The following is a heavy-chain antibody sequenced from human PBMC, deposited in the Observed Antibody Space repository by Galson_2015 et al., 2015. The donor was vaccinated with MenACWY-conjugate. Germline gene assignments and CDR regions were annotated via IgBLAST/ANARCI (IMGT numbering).Heavy chain of an antibody. J-gene: IGHJ4*02. CDR2: ISAYNGNS. CDR1: GYTFTSQG. V-gene: IGHV1-18*01. D-gene: IGHD5-12*01. Sequence: SVKVSCKASGYTFTSQGFNWVRQAPGQGLEWMGWISAYNGNSHYAQKLQGRVTMTTDSSTRTAYMELRSLRSDDTAVYYCARGPRASGHDREGFDHWGQGTLVTVSS. CDR3: ARGPRASGHDREGFDH.